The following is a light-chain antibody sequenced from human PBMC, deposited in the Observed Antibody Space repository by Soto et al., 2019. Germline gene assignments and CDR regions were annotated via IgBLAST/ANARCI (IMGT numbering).Light chain of an antibody. V-gene: IGKV1-5*03. CDR1: QTISSW. CDR2: KAS. J-gene: IGKJ1*01. CDR3: QHYDSYSDA. Sequence: DIQMTQSPSTLSVSVGDRVTITCRASQTISSWLAWYQQKPGKAPKLLIYKASTLKSGVTSRFSGSGSGTEFTLTISILQPDDFATYYCQHYDSYSDAFGQGTKVELK.